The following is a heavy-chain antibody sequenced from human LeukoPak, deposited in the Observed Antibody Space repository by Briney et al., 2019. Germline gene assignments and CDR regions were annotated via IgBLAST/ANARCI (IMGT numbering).Heavy chain of an antibody. D-gene: IGHD4-17*01. Sequence: SETLSLTCAVYGASFSGYYCSWIRQPPGKGLEWIGEINHSGSTTYNPSLKSRITISVDTSKSQFSLKLRSVTAADTAVYYCARSTTTVTTSFRFDPWGQGTLVTVSS. J-gene: IGHJ5*02. CDR1: GASFSGYY. V-gene: IGHV4-34*01. CDR3: ARSTTTVTTSFRFDP. CDR2: INHSGST.